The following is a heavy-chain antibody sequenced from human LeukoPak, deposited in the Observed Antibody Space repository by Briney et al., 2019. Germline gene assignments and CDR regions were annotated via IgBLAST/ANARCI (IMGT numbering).Heavy chain of an antibody. CDR3: ARRSNYYDSGGYYYISDY. J-gene: IGHJ4*02. CDR2: INAYTGNT. V-gene: IGHV1-18*01. CDR1: GYPFTNFA. Sequence: ASVKVSCKASGYPFTNFAISWVRQAPGQGLEWMGWINAYTGNTVYVQKFQDRVTMTTDTSTTTAYMELRSLRSDDTAVYYCARRSNYYDSGGYYYISDYWGQGTLVTVSS. D-gene: IGHD3-22*01.